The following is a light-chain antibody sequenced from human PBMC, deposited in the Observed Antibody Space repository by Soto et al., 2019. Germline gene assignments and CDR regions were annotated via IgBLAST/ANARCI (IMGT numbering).Light chain of an antibody. CDR1: SSNIGAGYD. CDR2: GNS. V-gene: IGLV1-40*01. CDR3: QSYDSSLSGSEV. Sequence: QSVLTQPPSVSGAPGQRVTISCTGSSSNIGAGYDVYWYQQLPGTAPKLLIYGNSNRPSGVPDRFSGSKSGTSASLAITGLQAEDEADYYCQSYDSSLSGSEVFGGGTKLPVL. J-gene: IGLJ2*01.